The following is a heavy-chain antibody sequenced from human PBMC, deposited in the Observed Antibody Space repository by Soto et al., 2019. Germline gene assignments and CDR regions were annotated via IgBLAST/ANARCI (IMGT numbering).Heavy chain of an antibody. CDR2: IYSGGST. D-gene: IGHD6-13*01. CDR3: ASSAAAGTWDYYYYGMDV. J-gene: IGHJ6*02. Sequence: GGSLRLSCAASGFTVSSNYMSWVRQAPGKGLEWVSVIYSGGSTYYADSVKGRFTISRHNSKNTLYLQMNSLRAEDTAVYYCASSAAAGTWDYYYYGMDVWGQGTTVTVSS. CDR1: GFTVSSNY. V-gene: IGHV3-53*04.